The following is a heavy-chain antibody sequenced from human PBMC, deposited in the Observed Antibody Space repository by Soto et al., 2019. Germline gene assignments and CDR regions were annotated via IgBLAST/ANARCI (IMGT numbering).Heavy chain of an antibody. CDR1: GFTFSSYG. CDR2: ISYDGSNK. Sequence: QVQLVESGGGVVQPGRSLRLSCAASGFTFSSYGMHWVRQTPGKGLEWVALISYDGSNKYYADSVKGRFTISRDNSKNTLYLQMNSLRAEDTAVYSCAYGSSWLDYWGLGTLVTVSS. CDR3: AYGSSWLDY. J-gene: IGHJ4*02. V-gene: IGHV3-30*03. D-gene: IGHD6-13*01.